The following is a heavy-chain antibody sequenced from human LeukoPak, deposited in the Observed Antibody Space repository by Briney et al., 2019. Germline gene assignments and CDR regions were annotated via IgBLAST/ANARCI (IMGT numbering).Heavy chain of an antibody. V-gene: IGHV7-4-1*01. CDR2: INTNTGNS. J-gene: IGHJ4*02. CDR1: GYTFTSYA. D-gene: IGHD5-18*01. CDR3: ARVGYSYGYRLGYDY. Sequence: ASVKVSCKASGYTFTSYAMNWVRQAPGQGLEWMGWINTNTGNSTYAQGSTGRFVFSLDTSVSTAYLQIGSLKAEDTAVYYCARVGYSYGYRLGYDYWGQGTLVTVSS.